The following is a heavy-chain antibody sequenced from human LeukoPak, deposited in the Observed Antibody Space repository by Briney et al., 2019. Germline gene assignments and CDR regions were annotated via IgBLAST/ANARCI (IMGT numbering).Heavy chain of an antibody. J-gene: IGHJ5*02. V-gene: IGHV4-59*08. D-gene: IGHD6-19*01. CDR2: VYYSGST. Sequence: SETLSLTCTVSRGSTSSYYWSWIRQPPGKGLEWIGYVYYSGSTNYNPSLKSRVAISVDTSKSQFSLKLSSVTAADTAVYYCAHSSDWYGGWFDPWGQGTQVTVSS. CDR1: RGSTSSYY. CDR3: AHSSDWYGGWFDP.